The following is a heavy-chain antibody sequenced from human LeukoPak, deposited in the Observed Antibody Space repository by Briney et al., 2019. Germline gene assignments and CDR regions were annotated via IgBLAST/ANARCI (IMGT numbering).Heavy chain of an antibody. Sequence: SRTLSLSCAVSGASILNNYWWRWVSQPPGKGLEWMGEIYHSGSTNYNPSLKSRVIISIDKSKNQFSLKLGSVTAADTAVFFFERKTAYEILIDYWGQGTLVTVSS. CDR1: GASILNNYW. CDR2: IYHSGST. CDR3: ERKTAYEILIDY. J-gene: IGHJ4*02. D-gene: IGHD3-9*01. V-gene: IGHV4-4*02.